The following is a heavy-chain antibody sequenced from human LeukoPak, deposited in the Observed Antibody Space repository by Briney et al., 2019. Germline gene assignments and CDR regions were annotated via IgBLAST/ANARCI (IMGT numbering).Heavy chain of an antibody. J-gene: IGHJ6*03. CDR3: ARGSGFRIYYYYMDV. CDR2: IYYSGST. Sequence: PSETLSLTCTVSGGSISSSSYYWGWIRQPPGKGLEWIASIYYSGSTYYNPSLKSRVTISVDTSKTQFSLRLSSVTVADTAVYYCARGSGFRIYYYYMDVWGKGTKVTVSS. CDR1: GGSISSSSYY. V-gene: IGHV4-39*01. D-gene: IGHD3-3*01.